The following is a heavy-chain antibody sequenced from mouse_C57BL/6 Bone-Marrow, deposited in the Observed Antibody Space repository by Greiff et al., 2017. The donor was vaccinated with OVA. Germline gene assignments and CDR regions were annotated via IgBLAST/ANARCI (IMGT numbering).Heavy chain of an antibody. V-gene: IGHV14-4*01. CDR3: TTWGTTVVGPFAY. CDR1: GFNIKDDY. Sequence: VQLQQSGAELVRPGASVKLSCTASGFNIKDDYMHWVKQRPEQGLEWIGWIDTENGDTEYASKFQGKATITADTSSNTAYLQLSSLTSEDTAVYYCTTWGTTVVGPFAYWGQGTLVTVSA. D-gene: IGHD1-1*01. J-gene: IGHJ3*01. CDR2: IDTENGDT.